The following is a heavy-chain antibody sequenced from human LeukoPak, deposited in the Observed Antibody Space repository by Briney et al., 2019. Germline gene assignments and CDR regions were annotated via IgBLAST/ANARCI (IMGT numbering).Heavy chain of an antibody. Sequence: PSETLSLTCTVSGGSISSSSYYWGWIRQPPGRGLEWIGSIYYSGSTYYNPSLKSRVTISVDTSKNQFSLKLSSVTAADTAVYYCARRTIRHYYYYMDVWGKGTTVTVSS. V-gene: IGHV4-39*01. J-gene: IGHJ6*03. CDR2: IYYSGST. D-gene: IGHD3-3*01. CDR3: ARRTIRHYYYYMDV. CDR1: GGSISSSSYY.